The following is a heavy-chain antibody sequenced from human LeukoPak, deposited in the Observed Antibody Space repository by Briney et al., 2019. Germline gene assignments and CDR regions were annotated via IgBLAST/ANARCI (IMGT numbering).Heavy chain of an antibody. Sequence: GGSLRLSCAASGFTFSSYWMSWVRQAPGRGLEWVANIKQDGSEKYYVDSVKGRFTISRDNAKNSLYLQMNSLRAEDTAVYYCARDGMGYSDAFDIWGQGTMVTVSS. CDR2: IKQDGSEK. CDR3: ARDGMGYSDAFDI. CDR1: GFTFSSYW. V-gene: IGHV3-7*01. J-gene: IGHJ3*02. D-gene: IGHD3-22*01.